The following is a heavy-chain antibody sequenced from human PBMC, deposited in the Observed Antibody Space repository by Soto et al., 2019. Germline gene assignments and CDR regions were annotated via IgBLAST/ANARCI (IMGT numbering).Heavy chain of an antibody. V-gene: IGHV4-59*03. CDR3: ARLGLTGPPVQYHHYGLDV. D-gene: IGHD3-9*01. CDR2: IYHSGAT. Sequence: PSETLSLTCTVSGGSITGYYWSWIRQPPGKGLEFIGYIYHSGATEYTLSLKSRVTISVDKSENQFSLQMRSVSAADTAMYFCARLGLTGPPVQYHHYGLDVWGQGATVTVSS. J-gene: IGHJ6*02. CDR1: GGSITGYY.